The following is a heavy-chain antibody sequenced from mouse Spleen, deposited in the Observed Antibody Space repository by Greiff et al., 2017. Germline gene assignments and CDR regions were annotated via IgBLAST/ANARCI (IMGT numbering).Heavy chain of an antibody. CDR3: ARSTADYFDY. D-gene: IGHD1-2*01. CDR1: GFTFSSYA. J-gene: IGHJ2*01. Sequence: EVMLVESGGGLVKLGGSLKLSCAASGFTFSSYAMSWVRQTPEKRLEWVATISSGGGNTYYPDSVKGRFTISRDNAKNTLYLQMSSLKSEDTAMYYCARSTADYFDYWGQGTTLTVSS. V-gene: IGHV5-9*01. CDR2: ISSGGGNT.